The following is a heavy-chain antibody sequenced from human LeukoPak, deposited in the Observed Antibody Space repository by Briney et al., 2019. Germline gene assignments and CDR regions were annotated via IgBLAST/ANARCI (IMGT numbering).Heavy chain of an antibody. CDR1: GFTFDDYG. Sequence: TGGSLRLSCAASGFTFDDYGMSWVRQAPGKGLEWVSGINWNGGGTSYADSVKGRFTISRDNAKSSLYLQMNSLRAEDTALYYCARGLSGGSLYDAFDIWGQGTMVTVSS. J-gene: IGHJ3*02. V-gene: IGHV3-20*04. CDR2: INWNGGGT. CDR3: ARGLSGGSLYDAFDI. D-gene: IGHD2-15*01.